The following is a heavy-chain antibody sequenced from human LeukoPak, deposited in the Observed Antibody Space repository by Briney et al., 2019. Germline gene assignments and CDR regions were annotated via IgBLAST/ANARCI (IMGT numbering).Heavy chain of an antibody. CDR1: GGSISSSNW. CDR2: IYHSGST. Sequence: SETLSLTCAVAGGSISSSNWWSWVRQPPGKGLEWIGEIYHSGSTNYNPSLKSRVTISVDTSKNQFSLKLSSVTAADTAVYYCARIRIVGATAGWYFDLWGRGTLVTVSS. V-gene: IGHV4-4*02. CDR3: ARIRIVGATAGWYFDL. D-gene: IGHD1-26*01. J-gene: IGHJ2*01.